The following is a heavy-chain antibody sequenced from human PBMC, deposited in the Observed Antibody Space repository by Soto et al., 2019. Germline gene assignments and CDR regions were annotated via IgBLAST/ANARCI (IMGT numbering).Heavy chain of an antibody. J-gene: IGHJ4*02. CDR3: AKGDGFNTDFDY. CDR2: IGWNSENI. V-gene: IGHV3-9*01. Sequence: VHLVESGGGLLQPGRSLRLSCAASGFTFDDFAMHWVRQAPGKGLEWVSTIGWNSENIGYADSVKGRFTISRDNAENSLYLQMNSLRAEDTALYYCAKGDGFNTDFDYWGQGTLVTVSS. D-gene: IGHD2-8*02. CDR1: GFTFDDFA.